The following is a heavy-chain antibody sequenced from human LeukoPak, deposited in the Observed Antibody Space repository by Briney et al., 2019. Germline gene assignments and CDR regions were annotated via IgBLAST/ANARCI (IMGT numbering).Heavy chain of an antibody. D-gene: IGHD6-13*01. J-gene: IGHJ4*02. V-gene: IGHV3-21*01. CDR2: ISSSSSYI. CDR1: GFIFSSYS. Sequence: GGSLRLSCAASGFIFSSYSMNWVRQAPGKGLEWVSSISSSSSYIYYADSVKGRFTISRDNAKNPLYLQMNSLRAEDTAVYYCAREGSSSWYRGRLDYWGQGTLVTVSS. CDR3: AREGSSSWYRGRLDY.